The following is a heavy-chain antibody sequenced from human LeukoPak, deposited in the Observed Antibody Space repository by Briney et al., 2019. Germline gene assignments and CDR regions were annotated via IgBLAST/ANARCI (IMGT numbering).Heavy chain of an antibody. CDR2: IWYDGSNK. V-gene: IGHV3-33*01. CDR1: GFTFGSYG. Sequence: GGSLRLSCAASGFTFGSYGMHWVRQAPGKGLEWVAVIWYDGSNKYYADSVKGRFTISRDNSKKTLYLQMNNLRAEDTAVYYCARKKRVDTDSIMVYYYYAMDVWGQGTTVTVSS. J-gene: IGHJ6*02. D-gene: IGHD5-18*01. CDR3: ARKKRVDTDSIMVYYYYAMDV.